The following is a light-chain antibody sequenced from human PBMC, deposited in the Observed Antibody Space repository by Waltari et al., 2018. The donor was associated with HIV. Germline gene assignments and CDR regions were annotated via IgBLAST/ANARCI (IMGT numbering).Light chain of an antibody. V-gene: IGLV1-51*01. CDR1: SSTLATDS. CDR3: GTWDPRLSVGV. CDR2: DNN. Sequence: QSVLTQPPSVSAAPGQKVTISCSGSSSTLATDSVSWYQHVPGAAPKLLFYDNNKRPSGIPDRFSGSKSGTSATLDITGLQTGDEADYYCGTWDPRLSVGVFGGGTKLTVL. J-gene: IGLJ2*01.